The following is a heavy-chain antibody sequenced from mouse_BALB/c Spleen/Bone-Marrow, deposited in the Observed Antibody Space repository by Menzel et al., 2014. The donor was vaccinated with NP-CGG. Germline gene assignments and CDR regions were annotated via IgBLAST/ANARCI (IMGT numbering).Heavy chain of an antibody. CDR3: AKQDIYYGYDGNAMDY. Sequence: VQLQQSGAELARPGASVKMSCKASGYTFTTYTMHWVKQRPGQGLEWIGYINPSSGYTNYNQKFKDKATLTADKSSSTAYMQLSSLTSEDSAVYFCAKQDIYYGYDGNAMDYWGQRTSVTVSS. CDR2: INPSSGYT. V-gene: IGHV1-4*01. D-gene: IGHD2-2*01. J-gene: IGHJ4*01. CDR1: GYTFTTYT.